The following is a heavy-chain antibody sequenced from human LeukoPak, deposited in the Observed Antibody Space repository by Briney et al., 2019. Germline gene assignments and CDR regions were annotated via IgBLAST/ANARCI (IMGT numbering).Heavy chain of an antibody. J-gene: IGHJ6*02. CDR2: INTNTGNP. V-gene: IGHV7-4-1*02. CDR1: GYTFTSYA. D-gene: IGHD3-22*01. Sequence: ASVKVSCKASGYTFTSYAMNWVRQAPGQGLEWMGWINTNTGNPTYAQGFTGRFVFSLDTSVSAAYLQISSLKAEDTAVYYCARDGAYYYGSGDYWPPMDVWGQGTTVTVSS. CDR3: ARDGAYYYGSGDYWPPMDV.